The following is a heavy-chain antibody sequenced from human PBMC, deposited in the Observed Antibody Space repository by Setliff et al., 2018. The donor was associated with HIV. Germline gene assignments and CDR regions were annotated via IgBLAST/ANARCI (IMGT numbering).Heavy chain of an antibody. J-gene: IGHJ5*02. CDR2: ISPHNGDK. CDR1: GYTFTDFF. Sequence: ASVKVSCKASGYTFTDFFIHWVGQAPGQGLEWMGWISPHNGDKNILQRFRGRVTMTTDTSFSTAYMELSGLRSDDTAMYYCARQLSNSLDLWGQGTLVTVSS. CDR3: ARQLSNSLDL. V-gene: IGHV1-2*02. D-gene: IGHD7-27*01.